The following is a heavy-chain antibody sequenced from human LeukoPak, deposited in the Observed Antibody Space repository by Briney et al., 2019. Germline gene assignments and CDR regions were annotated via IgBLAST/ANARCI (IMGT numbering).Heavy chain of an antibody. CDR1: GFTFTTYR. D-gene: IGHD3-10*01. CDR3: ARASGPFDY. V-gene: IGHV3-21*01. CDR2: ISSSSSYT. Sequence: KAGGSLRLSCAASGFTFTTYRMEWVRQAPGKGLEWVSSISSSSSYTYYADSVKGRFTISRDNAKNSLYLQMNSLRAEDTAVYSCARASGPFDYWGQGTLVTVSS. J-gene: IGHJ4*02.